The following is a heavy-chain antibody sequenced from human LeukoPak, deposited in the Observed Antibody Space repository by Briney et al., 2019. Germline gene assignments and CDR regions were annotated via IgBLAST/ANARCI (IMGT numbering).Heavy chain of an antibody. CDR1: GYTFTGYY. CDR2: INPNSGGT. V-gene: IGHV1-2*06. J-gene: IGHJ6*03. D-gene: IGHD3-10*01. Sequence: GASVKVSCKASGYTFTGYYMHWVRQAPGQGLEWMGRINPNSGGTNYAQKFQGRVTMTRDTSISTACMELSRLRSDDTAVYYCARGTGSYYYYYMDVWGKGTTVTVSS. CDR3: ARGTGSYYYYYMDV.